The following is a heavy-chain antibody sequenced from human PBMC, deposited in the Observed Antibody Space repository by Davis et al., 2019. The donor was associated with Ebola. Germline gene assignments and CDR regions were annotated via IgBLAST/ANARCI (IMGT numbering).Heavy chain of an antibody. CDR2: MSYSGRT. Sequence: GSLRLSCTVSGDSMNSRRYYWGWVRRPPGKGLEFIGGMSYSGRTYINPSLKSRVPISVDTPKNQFSLRRRFVIDADTGVYYCARLPVSGTVIVPYYCDSWGQGTPVTVSS. V-gene: IGHV4-39*01. CDR3: ARLPVSGTVIVPYYCDS. CDR1: GDSMNSRRYY. D-gene: IGHD3-16*02. J-gene: IGHJ4*02.